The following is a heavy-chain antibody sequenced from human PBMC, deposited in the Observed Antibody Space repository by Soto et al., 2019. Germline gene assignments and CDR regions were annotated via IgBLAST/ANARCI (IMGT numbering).Heavy chain of an antibody. Sequence: QVQLVHSGAEVKKPGASVRVSCTTYGYSFVNFFLHWVRQAPGQGPEWMGLVNPKRGSTEYAPNFQGRVTMTRDTSINTVYLDLSGLTSEDPAVYYCARDSGIPGRFCYFHLLGGGTLVTASP. V-gene: IGHV1-2*06. CDR2: VNPKRGST. J-gene: IGHJ2*01. CDR3: ARDSGIPGRFCYFHL. D-gene: IGHD2-21*01. CDR1: GYSFVNFF.